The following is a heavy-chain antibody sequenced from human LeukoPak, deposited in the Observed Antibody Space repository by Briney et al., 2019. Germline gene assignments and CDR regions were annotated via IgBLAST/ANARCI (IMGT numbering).Heavy chain of an antibody. J-gene: IGHJ5*02. CDR1: GFTVSSNY. V-gene: IGHV3-53*01. Sequence: WGSPTLSCAASGFTVSSNYMSWVRQAPGKGLEWVSVIYSGGSTSYADSVKGRFTISRDNSKNTLYLQMNSLRAEDTAVYYCASRATVTTDRFWFDPWGQGTLVTVSS. CDR2: IYSGGST. CDR3: ASRATVTTDRFWFDP. D-gene: IGHD4-11*01.